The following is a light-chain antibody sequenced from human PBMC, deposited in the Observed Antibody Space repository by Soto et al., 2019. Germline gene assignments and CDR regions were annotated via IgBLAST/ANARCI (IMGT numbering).Light chain of an antibody. CDR3: QQSYSTPFT. CDR2: RAS. V-gene: IGKV1-39*01. Sequence: DIQMTQSPSSLSASVEDSVTITCRATQDISTFLNWYQQRPGKATNVLIYRASTLQGDVPSRFSGSGSGTDFTLTISGLQPEDFAIYYCQQSYSTPFTFGQGTQVEV. CDR1: QDISTF. J-gene: IGKJ2*01.